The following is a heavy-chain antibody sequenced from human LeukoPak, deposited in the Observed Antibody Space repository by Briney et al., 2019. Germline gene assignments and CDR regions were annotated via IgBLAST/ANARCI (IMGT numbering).Heavy chain of an antibody. V-gene: IGHV4-61*01. Sequence: SETLSLTCTVSGGSVSSGSYYWSWIRQPPGKGLEWIGYIYYSGSTNYNPSLKSRVTISVDTSKNQFSLKLSSVTAADTAVYYCARALKATVKTWGQGTLVTVSS. CDR1: GGSVSSGSYY. CDR3: ARALKATVKT. J-gene: IGHJ4*02. CDR2: IYYSGST. D-gene: IGHD4-17*01.